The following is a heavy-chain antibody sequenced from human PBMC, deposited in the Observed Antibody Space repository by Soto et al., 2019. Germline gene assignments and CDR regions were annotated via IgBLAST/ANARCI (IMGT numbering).Heavy chain of an antibody. J-gene: IGHJ4*02. CDR3: ARHLDTSGYYYAGFGY. V-gene: IGHV1-46*01. Sequence: GASVKVSCKASGYTFTSYYMHWVRQAPGQGLEWMGIINPGGGSTSYAQKFQGRVTMTRDTSTSTVYMELNSLRAEDTAVYYCARHLDTSGYYYAGFGYWGQGTLVTVSS. D-gene: IGHD3-22*01. CDR1: GYTFTSYY. CDR2: INPGGGST.